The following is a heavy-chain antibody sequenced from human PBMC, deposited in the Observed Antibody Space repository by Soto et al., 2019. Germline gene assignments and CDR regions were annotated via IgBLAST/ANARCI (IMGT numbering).Heavy chain of an antibody. V-gene: IGHV1-3*05. CDR1: GDTFTNYA. CDR3: ARLGLSGSYYFEREDY. J-gene: IGHJ4*02. Sequence: QVQLVKSGAEEKKPGASVKVSCKASGDTFTNYAMHWMRQAPGQRLEWMGWINAGNGNTKYSQKFQGRVTITRDTSASTAYMELSSLRSEDTAVYYCARLGLSGSYYFEREDYWGQGTLVTVSS. D-gene: IGHD1-26*01. CDR2: INAGNGNT.